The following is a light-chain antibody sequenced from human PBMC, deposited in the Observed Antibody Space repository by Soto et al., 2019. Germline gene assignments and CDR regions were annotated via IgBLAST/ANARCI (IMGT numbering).Light chain of an antibody. Sequence: DIQMTQSPSTLSASVGDRVTITCRASQSISSWLAWYQQKPGKAPKLLIYDASSLESGVPSRFSGSGSGTEFTITISSLQPDDFANYYCQQYNSYRTFGQGTKVEIK. CDR2: DAS. CDR3: QQYNSYRT. J-gene: IGKJ1*01. V-gene: IGKV1-5*01. CDR1: QSISSW.